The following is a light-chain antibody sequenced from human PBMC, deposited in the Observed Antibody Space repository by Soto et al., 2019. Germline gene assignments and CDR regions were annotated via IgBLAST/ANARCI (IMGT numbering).Light chain of an antibody. J-gene: IGKJ2*01. V-gene: IGKV4-1*01. Sequence: DIVMTQSPDSLAVSLGERATINCKSSQSVLYSSNNKNYLAWYQQRPGQPPKLLIYWASTRESGVPDRFSGSGSGTDCTVTITILQAEDVAVYYCQQYESTPPTFGQGTKLEIK. CDR2: WAS. CDR1: QSVLYSSNNKNY. CDR3: QQYESTPPT.